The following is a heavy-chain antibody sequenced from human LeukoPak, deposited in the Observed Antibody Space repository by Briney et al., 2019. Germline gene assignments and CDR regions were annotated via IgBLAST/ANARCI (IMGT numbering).Heavy chain of an antibody. CDR1: GYTLTELP. V-gene: IGHV1-24*01. CDR2: FDPEDGET. Sequence: ASVKVSCKVSGYTLTELPMHWVRQAPGKGLEWMGGFDPEDGETIYAQKFQGRVTMTEDTSTDTAYMELSSLRSEDTAVYCCATSSTTGTWNWFDPWGQGTLVTVSS. CDR3: ATSSTTGTWNWFDP. D-gene: IGHD1-1*01. J-gene: IGHJ5*02.